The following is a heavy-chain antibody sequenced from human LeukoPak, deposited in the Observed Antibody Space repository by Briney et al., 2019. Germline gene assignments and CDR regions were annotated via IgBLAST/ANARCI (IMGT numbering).Heavy chain of an antibody. CDR1: GFTFSSYG. CDR2: ISYDGSNK. J-gene: IGHJ4*02. D-gene: IGHD2-2*01. CDR3: ATYCSSTSCLDY. V-gene: IGHV3-30*03. Sequence: GGSLRLSCAASGFTFSSYGMHWVRQAPGKGLEWVAVISYDGSNKYYADSVKGRFTISRDNSKNTLYLQMNSLRAEDTAVYYCATYCSSTSCLDYWGQGTLVTVFS.